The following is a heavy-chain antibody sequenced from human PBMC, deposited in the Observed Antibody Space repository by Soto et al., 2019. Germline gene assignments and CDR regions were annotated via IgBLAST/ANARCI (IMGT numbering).Heavy chain of an antibody. J-gene: IGHJ4*02. D-gene: IGHD1-26*01. CDR2: MNPNSGNT. CDR3: ARGARRWELPRLRFAY. CDR1: GYTFTSYD. V-gene: IGHV1-8*01. Sequence: QVQLVQSGAEVKKPGASVKVSCKASGYTFTSYDINWVRQATGQGLEWMGWMNPNSGNTGYAQKFQGRVTMTRNTSISTAYMELSSLRSEDTAVYYCARGARRWELPRLRFAYWGQGTLVTVSS.